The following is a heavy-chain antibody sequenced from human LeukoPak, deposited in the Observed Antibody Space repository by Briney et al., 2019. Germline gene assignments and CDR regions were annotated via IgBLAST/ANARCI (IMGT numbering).Heavy chain of an antibody. J-gene: IGHJ6*02. Sequence: ASVKVSCKASGYTFTSYDINWVRQATGQGLEWMGWMNPNSGNTGYAQKFQGRVTMTRNTSISTAYMELSSLRSEDTAVYYCAIPIAVAGRYYYYGMDVWGQGTTVTVSS. CDR1: GYTFTSYD. CDR2: MNPNSGNT. CDR3: AIPIAVAGRYYYYGMDV. V-gene: IGHV1-8*01. D-gene: IGHD6-19*01.